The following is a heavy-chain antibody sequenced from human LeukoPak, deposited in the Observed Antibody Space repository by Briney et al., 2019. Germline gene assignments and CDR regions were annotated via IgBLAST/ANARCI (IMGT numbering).Heavy chain of an antibody. CDR2: IYPGDSGT. D-gene: IGHD4-17*01. J-gene: IGHJ4*02. CDR1: GYSFTSYW. CDR3: ARQTVPMTTVTSFDY. Sequence: GESLKISCKGSGYSFTSYWIGWVRQMTGKGLAWMGIIYPGDSGTRYSPSFQGQVTISADKSISTAYLQWSSLKASDTAMYYCARQTVPMTTVTSFDYWGQGTLVTVSS. V-gene: IGHV5-51*01.